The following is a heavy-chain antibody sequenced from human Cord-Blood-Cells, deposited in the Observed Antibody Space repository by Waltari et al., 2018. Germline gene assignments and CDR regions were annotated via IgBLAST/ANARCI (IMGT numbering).Heavy chain of an antibody. V-gene: IGHV4-31*03. D-gene: IGHD6-13*01. CDR3: ARTYSSSWYYFDY. J-gene: IGHJ4*02. Sequence: QVQLQESGPGLVKPSQTLSLTCTVSGGSISRGGYYWSWIRQHPGKGLEWIGYIYYSGSTYYNPSHKSRVTISVDTSKNQFSLKLSSVTAADTAVYYCARTYSSSWYYFDYWGQGTLVTVSS. CDR2: IYYSGST. CDR1: GGSISRGGYY.